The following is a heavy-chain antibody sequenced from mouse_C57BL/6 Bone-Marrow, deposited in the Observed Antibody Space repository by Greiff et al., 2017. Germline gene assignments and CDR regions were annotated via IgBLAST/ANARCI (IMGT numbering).Heavy chain of an antibody. CDR1: EYEFPSHD. D-gene: IGHD2-4*01. CDR3: ARHGRYDYDGDGYFDV. Sequence: EVMLVESGGGLVQPGESLKLSCESNEYEFPSHDMSWVRKTPEKRLELVAAINSDGGSTYYPDTMERRFIISRDNTKKTLYLQMSSLRSEDTALYYCARHGRYDYDGDGYFDVWGTGTTVTVSS. J-gene: IGHJ1*03. V-gene: IGHV5-2*01. CDR2: INSDGGST.